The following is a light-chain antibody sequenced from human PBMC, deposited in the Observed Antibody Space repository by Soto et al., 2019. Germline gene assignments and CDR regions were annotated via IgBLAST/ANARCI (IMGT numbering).Light chain of an antibody. CDR2: GAS. V-gene: IGKV3-20*01. CDR3: QQYGSSPPIT. CDR1: QRLSSSF. J-gene: IGKJ5*01. Sequence: VLTQSPGTLSLSPGERATLSCRASQRLSSSFLAWYQQKPGQAPRLLIYGASSRATGIPDRFSGSGSGTDFTLTISRLEPEDFAVYYCQQYGSSPPITFGQGTRLEIK.